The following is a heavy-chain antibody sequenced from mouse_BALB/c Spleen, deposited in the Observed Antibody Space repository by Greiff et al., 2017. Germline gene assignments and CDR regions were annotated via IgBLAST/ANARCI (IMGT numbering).Heavy chain of an antibody. Sequence: VQRVESGPGLVAPSQSLSITCTVSGFSLTGYGVNWVRQPPGKGLEWLGMIWGDGSTDYNSALKSRLSISKDNSKSQVFLKMNSLQTDDTARYYCARDYGSRIWYFDVWGAGTTVTVSS. J-gene: IGHJ1*01. V-gene: IGHV2-6-7*01. CDR3: ARDYGSRIWYFDV. CDR2: IWGDGST. D-gene: IGHD1-1*01. CDR1: GFSLTGYG.